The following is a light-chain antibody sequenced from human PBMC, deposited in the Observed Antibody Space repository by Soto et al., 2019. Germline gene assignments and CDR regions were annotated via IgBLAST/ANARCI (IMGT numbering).Light chain of an antibody. J-gene: IGKJ3*01. Sequence: EIVLTQSPDTLSLSPGERATLSCRASQSVSSCLAWYQQKPGQAPRLLNYDASNRATGIPARFSGSGSGTECSLSISSAEAEDFAGYYCQKRSNWTPEVTFRPGPKVDIK. CDR1: QSVSSC. CDR2: DAS. V-gene: IGKV3-11*01. CDR3: QKRSNWTPEVT.